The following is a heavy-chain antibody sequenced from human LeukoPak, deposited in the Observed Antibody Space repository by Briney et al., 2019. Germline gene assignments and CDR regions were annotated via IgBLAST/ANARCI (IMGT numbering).Heavy chain of an antibody. Sequence: SETLSLTCTVSGGSINSYYWSWIRQPPGKGLEWIGYIYYSGSTNYNPSLKSRVTISVDTSKNQFSLKLSSVTAADTAVYYCARHEQLVPYFDYWGQGTLVTVSS. D-gene: IGHD6-6*01. J-gene: IGHJ4*02. V-gene: IGHV4-59*08. CDR3: ARHEQLVPYFDY. CDR2: IYYSGST. CDR1: GGSINSYY.